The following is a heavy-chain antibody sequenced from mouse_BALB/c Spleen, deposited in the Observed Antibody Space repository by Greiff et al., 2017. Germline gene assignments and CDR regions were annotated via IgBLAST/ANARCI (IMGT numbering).Heavy chain of an antibody. V-gene: IGHV3-2*02. CDR2: ISYSGST. CDR3: ARDYYYGSSGSLR. CDR1: GYSITSDYA. D-gene: IGHD1-1*01. J-gene: IGHJ2*01. Sequence: EVQLQESGPGLVKPSQSLSLTCTVTGYSITSDYAWNWIRQFPGNKLEWMGYISYSGSTSYNPSLKSRISITRDTSKNQFFLQLNSVTTEDTATYYCARDYYYGSSGSLRWGQGTTLTVSS.